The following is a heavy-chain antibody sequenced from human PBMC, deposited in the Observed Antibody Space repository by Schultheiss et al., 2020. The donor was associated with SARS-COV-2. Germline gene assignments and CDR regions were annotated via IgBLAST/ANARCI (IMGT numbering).Heavy chain of an antibody. V-gene: IGHV1-69*13. CDR2: IIPIFGTA. J-gene: IGHJ5*02. CDR3: AKSGGYGGGNWFDP. D-gene: IGHD4-23*01. CDR1: GGTFSSYA. Sequence: SVKVSCKASGGTFSSYAISWVRQAPGQGLEWMGGIIPIFGTANYAQKFQGRVTITADESTSTAYMELSSLRAEDTAVYYCAKSGGYGGGNWFDPWGQGTLVTVSS.